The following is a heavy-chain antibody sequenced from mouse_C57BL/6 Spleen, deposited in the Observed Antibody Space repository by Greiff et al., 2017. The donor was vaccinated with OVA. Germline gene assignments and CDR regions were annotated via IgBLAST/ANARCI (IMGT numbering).Heavy chain of an antibody. CDR3: ARRTTVVPYWYFDV. D-gene: IGHD1-1*01. CDR2: ILPGSGST. Sequence: VKLVESGAELVKPGASVKLSCKATGYTFTGYWIEWVKQRPGHGLEWIGEILPGSGSTNYTEKFKGKATFTADTSSNTAYMQLSSLTTEVTAIYYCARRTTVVPYWYFDVWGTGTTVTVSS. V-gene: IGHV1-9*01. CDR1: GYTFTGYW. J-gene: IGHJ1*03.